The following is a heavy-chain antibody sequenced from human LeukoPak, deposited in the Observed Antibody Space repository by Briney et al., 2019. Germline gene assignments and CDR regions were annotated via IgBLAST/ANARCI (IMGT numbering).Heavy chain of an antibody. CDR2: IIPTFGTA. V-gene: IGHV1-69*06. CDR1: GGTFTSYA. D-gene: IGHD2-2*01. J-gene: IGHJ4*02. CDR3: ARQSRPSYCSSTSCPPDY. Sequence: GASVKVSCKASGGTFTSYAISWVRQAPGQGLEWMGGIIPTFGTANYAQKFQGRVTITADKSTSTAYMELSSLRSEDTAVYYCARQSRPSYCSSTSCPPDYLGQGRLVAVSS.